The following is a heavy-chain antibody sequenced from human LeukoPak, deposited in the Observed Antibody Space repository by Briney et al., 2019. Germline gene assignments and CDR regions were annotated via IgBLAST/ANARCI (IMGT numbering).Heavy chain of an antibody. CDR3: AREGLTGTEH. V-gene: IGHV4-59*12. Sequence: SETLSLTCTVSGTSITRTYWSWIRQPPGRGLESVGYVYDTGDTNYNPSLKSRVTMSLDTSKNQFSLKLSSVTAADTAVYYCAREGLTGTEHWGQGTLVTVSS. CDR2: VYDTGDT. J-gene: IGHJ1*01. CDR1: GTSITRTY. D-gene: IGHD1-7*01.